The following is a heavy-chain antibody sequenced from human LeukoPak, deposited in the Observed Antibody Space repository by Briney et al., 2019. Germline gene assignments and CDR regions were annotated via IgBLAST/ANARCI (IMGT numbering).Heavy chain of an antibody. V-gene: IGHV3-30-3*01. J-gene: IGHJ3*02. CDR3: ARVGGRNYGDYRWAFDI. CDR1: GFTFSSYA. CDR2: ISYDGSNK. D-gene: IGHD4-17*01. Sequence: GRSLRLSCAASGFTFSSYAMHWVRQAPGKGLEWVAVISYDGSNKYYADSVKGRFTISRDNSKNTLYLQMNSLRAEDTAVYYCARVGGRNYGDYRWAFDIWGQGTMVTVSS.